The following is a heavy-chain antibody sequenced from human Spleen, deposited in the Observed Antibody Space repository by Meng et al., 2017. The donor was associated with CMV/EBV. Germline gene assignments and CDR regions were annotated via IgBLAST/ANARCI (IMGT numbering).Heavy chain of an antibody. CDR3: ARGGYCSSTSCNGDY. Sequence: GESLKISCAASGFSFSDYGFHWVRQAPGKGLEWVSAIGTAGDTYYTGSVKGQFTISRENAKNSLYLQMNSLRAGDTAVYYCARGGYCSSTSCNGDYWGQGTLVTVSS. J-gene: IGHJ4*02. CDR1: GFSFSDYG. D-gene: IGHD2-2*01. CDR2: IGTAGDT. V-gene: IGHV3-13*01.